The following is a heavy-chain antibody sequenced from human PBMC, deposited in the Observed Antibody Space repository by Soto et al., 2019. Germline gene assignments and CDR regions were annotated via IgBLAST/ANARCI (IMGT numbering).Heavy chain of an antibody. Sequence: EVQLMESGGGLVQPGGSLRLSCAASGFTFSSYEMNWVRQAPGKGLEWVSYISDGGSPIYYADSVKGRFTISRDNSKNSLYLQMNSLRADDTAVYYCARGRNWRTSNWYDWYFDLWGRGTLVTVSS. CDR3: ARGRNWRTSNWYDWYFDL. CDR2: ISDGGSPI. CDR1: GFTFSSYE. D-gene: IGHD6-13*01. V-gene: IGHV3-48*03. J-gene: IGHJ2*01.